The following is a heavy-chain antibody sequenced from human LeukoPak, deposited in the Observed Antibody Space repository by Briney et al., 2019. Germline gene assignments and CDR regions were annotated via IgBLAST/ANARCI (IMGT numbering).Heavy chain of an antibody. CDR1: GGSFSGYY. J-gene: IGHJ4*02. D-gene: IGHD1-1*01. V-gene: IGHV4-34*01. CDR2: INHSGST. Sequence: SETLSLTCAVYGGSFSGYYWSWIRRPPGKGLEWIGEINHSGSTNYNPSLKSRVTISVDTSKNQFSLKLSSVTAADTAVYYCARGTGTTMGIDYWGQGTLVTVSS. CDR3: ARGTGTTMGIDY.